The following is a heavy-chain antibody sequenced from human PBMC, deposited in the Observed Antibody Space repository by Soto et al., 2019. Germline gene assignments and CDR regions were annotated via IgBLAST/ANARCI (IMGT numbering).Heavy chain of an antibody. CDR3: AKGLLLLGEFLSSFDY. CDR2: ISYDGSDI. CDR1: GFTFSTYG. J-gene: IGHJ4*02. V-gene: IGHV3-30*18. Sequence: QVQLVESGGGVVQPGRSLRLSCAASGFTFSTYGVHWVRQAPGKGLEWVAVISYDGSDIYYAESVKGRFTISRDNSKNTVYLQMNSLRAEDTAVYYCAKGLLLLGEFLSSFDYWGQGTLVTVSS. D-gene: IGHD3-10*01.